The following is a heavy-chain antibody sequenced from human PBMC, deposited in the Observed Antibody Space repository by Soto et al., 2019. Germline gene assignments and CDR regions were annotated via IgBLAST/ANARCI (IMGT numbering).Heavy chain of an antibody. CDR2: ITGYNGNT. J-gene: IGHJ4*02. CDR1: GYTFTNYG. CDR3: ERVGGDNGSPYVDAFDS. Sequence: QVHLVQSGGEVKKPGASVKVSCRASGYTFTNYGVTWVRQAPGQGLEWMGWITGYNGNTNYAQKLRGRVTMTTDISPSKAYVELRSLRSEDTAVYYCERVGGDNGSPYVDAFDSWGQGTMVTLSS. D-gene: IGHD4-17*01. V-gene: IGHV1-18*01.